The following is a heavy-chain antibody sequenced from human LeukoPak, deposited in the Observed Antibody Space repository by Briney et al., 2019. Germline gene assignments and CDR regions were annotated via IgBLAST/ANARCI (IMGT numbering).Heavy chain of an antibody. D-gene: IGHD5-12*01. Sequence: ASVTVSCKASGYTFTGYYMHWVRQAPGQGLEWMGWINPNSGGTNYAQKFQGRVTMTRDTSISTAYMELSRLRSDDTAVYYCARKVLRGYSGYDIDYWGQGTLVTVSS. J-gene: IGHJ4*02. CDR1: GYTFTGYY. CDR3: ARKVLRGYSGYDIDY. CDR2: INPNSGGT. V-gene: IGHV1-2*02.